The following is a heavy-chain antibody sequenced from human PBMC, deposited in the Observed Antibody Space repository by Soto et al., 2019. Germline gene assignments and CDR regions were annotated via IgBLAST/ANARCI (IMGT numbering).Heavy chain of an antibody. CDR1: GGSISSYY. D-gene: IGHD3-10*01. J-gene: IGHJ5*01. CDR3: ARAGKRITMVRGVTLGAFDP. V-gene: IGHV4-59*01. Sequence: SETLSLTCTVSGGSISSYYWSWIRKPPGKGLEWIGYIYCSGSTNYNPSLKSRVTISVDTSKNQFSLQLSSVTAADTAVYHCARAGKRITMVRGVTLGAFDPWCQGTRVTVSS. CDR2: IYCSGST.